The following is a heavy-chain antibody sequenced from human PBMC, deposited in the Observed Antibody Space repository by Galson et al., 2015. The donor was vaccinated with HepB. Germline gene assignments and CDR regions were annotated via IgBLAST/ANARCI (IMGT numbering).Heavy chain of an antibody. Sequence: SVKVSCKASGYTFTVCCLNWVRQAPGQGLEWMGWVSGYDGSANYSPKFQGRVTMTTQTSTGTAYMEMRSLRSDDTAVYYCARDSRLELQLNNYYSYGMDVWGQGTAVRVS. V-gene: IGHV1-18*04. CDR2: VSGYDGSA. CDR3: ARDSRLELQLNNYYSYGMDV. D-gene: IGHD1-7*01. CDR1: GYTFTVCC. J-gene: IGHJ6*02.